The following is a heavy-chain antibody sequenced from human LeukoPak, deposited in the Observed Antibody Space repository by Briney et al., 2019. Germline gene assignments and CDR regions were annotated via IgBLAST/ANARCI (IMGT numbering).Heavy chain of an antibody. Sequence: ASVKVSCKASGYTFTSYDINWVRQATGQGLEWMGWMNPNSGNTGYAQKFQGRVTMTRNTSISTAYMELSSLRSEDTAVYYCASASIIESQLLLCPYYYYGMDVWGQGTTVTVSS. CDR1: GYTFTSYD. J-gene: IGHJ6*02. CDR2: MNPNSGNT. D-gene: IGHD2-2*01. CDR3: ASASIIESQLLLCPYYYYGMDV. V-gene: IGHV1-8*01.